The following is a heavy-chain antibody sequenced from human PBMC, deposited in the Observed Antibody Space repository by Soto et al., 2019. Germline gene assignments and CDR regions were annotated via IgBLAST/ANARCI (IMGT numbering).Heavy chain of an antibody. J-gene: IGHJ4*02. CDR3: VREDCGGGLWKRFDY. V-gene: IGHV3-74*03. CDR1: GFHMSYYW. Sequence: EVQVEESGGGLVQPGGSLRLSCAASGFHMSYYWMHWVRQAPGKGLVWVSSIDGGGDIIMHADSVKGRFTVSTDNAKNTLYLQMNSLRTEDTAVYYCVREDCGGGLWKRFDYWGQGTPVTVSS. D-gene: IGHD2-15*01. CDR2: IDGGGDII.